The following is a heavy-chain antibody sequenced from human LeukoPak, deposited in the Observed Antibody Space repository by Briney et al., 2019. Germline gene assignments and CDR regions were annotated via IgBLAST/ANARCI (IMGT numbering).Heavy chain of an antibody. CDR1: GFTFRSYA. V-gene: IGHV3-23*01. CDR2: FSGVSSST. Sequence: GGSLRLSCAASGFTFRSYAMNWVRQGPGKGLEWVSSFSGVSSSTYYAPSVKGRFTISRDNSESTLYLQMNSLRAEDTAVYYCAKDPSPGHNSGWYGKYFQHWGQGTLVTVSP. CDR3: AKDPSPGHNSGWYGKYFQH. J-gene: IGHJ1*01. D-gene: IGHD6-19*01.